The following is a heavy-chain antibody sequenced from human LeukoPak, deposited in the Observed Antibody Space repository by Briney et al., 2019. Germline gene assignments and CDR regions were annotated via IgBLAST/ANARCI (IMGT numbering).Heavy chain of an antibody. J-gene: IGHJ3*02. Sequence: ASVKVSCKASGYTFTSYYMHWVRQAPGQGLEWMGIINPSGGSTSYAQKFQGRVTMTRDTSTSTVYMELSSLRSEDTAVYYCARDSITMIAGDAFDIWGQGTMVTVSS. V-gene: IGHV1-46*01. CDR2: INPSGGST. CDR1: GYTFTSYY. CDR3: ARDSITMIAGDAFDI. D-gene: IGHD3-22*01.